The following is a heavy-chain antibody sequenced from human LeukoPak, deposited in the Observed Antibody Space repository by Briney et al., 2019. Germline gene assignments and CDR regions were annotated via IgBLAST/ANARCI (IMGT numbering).Heavy chain of an antibody. CDR3: AKDSYNNGWYFDY. D-gene: IGHD6-19*01. CDR1: GFTFSSYA. V-gene: IGHV3-64*01. Sequence: GGSLRLSCAASGFTFSSYAMHWVRQAPGKGLEYVSAISSNGGSTYYANSVKGRFTISRDNSKDTLYLQMGSLRAEDTALYYCAKDSYNNGWYFDYWGQGTLVTVSS. CDR2: ISSNGGST. J-gene: IGHJ4*02.